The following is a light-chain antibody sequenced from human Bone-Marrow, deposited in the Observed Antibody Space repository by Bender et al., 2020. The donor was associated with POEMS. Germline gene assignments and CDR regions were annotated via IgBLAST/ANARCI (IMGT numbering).Light chain of an antibody. CDR3: SSYTGSSTL. CDR2: WND. Sequence: QSVLTQPPSASGTPGQRVTISCSGSSSNIGSHYVYWYQQLPGSAPKLLIYWNDQRPSGVPDRFSGSKSGNTASLTISGLRADDEADYYCSSYTGSSTLFGGGTKLTVL. J-gene: IGLJ2*01. V-gene: IGLV1-47*01. CDR1: SSNIGSHY.